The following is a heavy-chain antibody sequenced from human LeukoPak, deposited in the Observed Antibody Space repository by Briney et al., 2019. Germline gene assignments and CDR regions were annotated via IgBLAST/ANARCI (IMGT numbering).Heavy chain of an antibody. J-gene: IGHJ4*02. D-gene: IGHD4-17*01. CDR2: INPSGGST. Sequence: ASVKVSCKASGYTFTSYYMHWVRQAPGQGLEWMGIINPSGGSTNYAQKFQGRVNMTRDTSTSTVYMELSTLRSEDKAVYYCARETSTGCFDYWGQGTLVTVSS. V-gene: IGHV1-46*01. CDR3: ARETSTGCFDY. CDR1: GYTFTSYY.